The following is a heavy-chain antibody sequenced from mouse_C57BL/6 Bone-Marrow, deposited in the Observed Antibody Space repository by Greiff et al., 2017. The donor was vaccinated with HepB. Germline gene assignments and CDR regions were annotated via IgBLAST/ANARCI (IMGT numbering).Heavy chain of an antibody. J-gene: IGHJ1*03. CDR2: INPNNGGT. CDR1: GYTFTNYN. CDR3: ARGVYYGSSYWYFDV. V-gene: IGHV1-18*01. Sequence: EVQRVESGPELVKPGASVKIPCKASGYTFTNYNMDWVKQSHGKSLEWIGDINPNNGGTIYNQKFKGKATLTVDKSSSTAYMELRSLTSEDTAVYYCARGVYYGSSYWYFDVWGTGTTVTVSS. D-gene: IGHD1-1*01.